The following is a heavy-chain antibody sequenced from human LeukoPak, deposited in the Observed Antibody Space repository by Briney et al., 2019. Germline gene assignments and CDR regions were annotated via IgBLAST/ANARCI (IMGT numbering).Heavy chain of an antibody. CDR1: GGSISSYY. CDR2: IYTSGST. CDR3: ARAPYSSGWYDTN. Sequence: PSETLSLTCTVSGGSISSYYWSWIRQPAGKGLEWIGRIYTSGSTNYNPSLKSRVTISVDRSKNQFSLKLSSVTAADTAVYYCARAPYSSGWYDTNWGQGTLVTVSS. V-gene: IGHV4-4*07. J-gene: IGHJ4*02. D-gene: IGHD6-19*01.